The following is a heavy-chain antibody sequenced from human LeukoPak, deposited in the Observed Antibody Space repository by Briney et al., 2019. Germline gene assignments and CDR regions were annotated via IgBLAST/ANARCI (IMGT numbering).Heavy chain of an antibody. D-gene: IGHD4-17*01. Sequence: GGSLRLSCAASGFTFSSYAMHWVRQAPGKGLEWVAVISYDGSNKYYADSVKGRFTISRDNSKNTLYLQMNSLRAEDTAVYYCASGTTVTTLFDYWGQGTLVTVSS. CDR1: GFTFSSYA. J-gene: IGHJ4*02. CDR2: ISYDGSNK. V-gene: IGHV3-30-3*01. CDR3: ASGTTVTTLFDY.